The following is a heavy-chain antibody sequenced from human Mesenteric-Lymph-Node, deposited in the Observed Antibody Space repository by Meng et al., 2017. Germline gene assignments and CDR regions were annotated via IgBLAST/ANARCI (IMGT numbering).Heavy chain of an antibody. Sequence: GESLKISCEASGFAFSKFWMSWVRQAPGKGLECVATISEDGSLNYYVDSVKGRFSVSRDNAKNTLYLQMSRLRVEDKALYYCARDVEKEMVAEAYDVWGLGTVVTVSS. D-gene: IGHD2-8*01. CDR2: ISEDGSLN. CDR3: ARDVEKEMVAEAYDV. J-gene: IGHJ3*01. V-gene: IGHV3-7*01. CDR1: GFAFSKFW.